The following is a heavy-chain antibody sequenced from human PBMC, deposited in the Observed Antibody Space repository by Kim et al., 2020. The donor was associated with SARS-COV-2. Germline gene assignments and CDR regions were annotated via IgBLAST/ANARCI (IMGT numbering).Heavy chain of an antibody. D-gene: IGHD5-18*01. J-gene: IGHJ3*02. V-gene: IGHV3-48*02. CDR3: AREPSQWIQLWSDAFDI. CDR1: GFTFSSYS. CDR2: ISSSSSTI. Sequence: GGSLRLSCAASGFTFSSYSMNWVRQAPGKGLEWVSYISSSSSTIYYADSVKGRFTISRDNAKNSLYLQMNSLRDEDTAVYYCAREPSQWIQLWSDAFDIWGQGTMVTVSS.